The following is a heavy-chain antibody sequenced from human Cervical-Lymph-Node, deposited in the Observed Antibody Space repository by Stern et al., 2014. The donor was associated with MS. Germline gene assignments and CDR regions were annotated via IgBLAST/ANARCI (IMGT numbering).Heavy chain of an antibody. CDR1: GFTFSAYA. CDR2: ISYDGSNK. D-gene: IGHD4-17*01. V-gene: IGHV3-30-3*02. Sequence: MQLVESGGGVVQPGRSLRLSCAASGFTFSAYAMHWVRQAPGTGLEWVALISYDGSNKYYADSVKGRFSISRDNSKNTLYLQMNSLQAEDTAVYYCAKTYGDPYWYFDLWGRGTLVTVSS. CDR3: AKTYGDPYWYFDL. J-gene: IGHJ2*01.